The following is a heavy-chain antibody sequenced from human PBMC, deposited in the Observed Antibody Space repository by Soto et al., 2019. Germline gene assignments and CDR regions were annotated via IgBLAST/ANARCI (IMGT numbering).Heavy chain of an antibody. CDR1: GFNVNSDY. CDR3: ARTPDIAAADYYYYYGMDV. J-gene: IGHJ6*02. V-gene: IGHV3-53*01. D-gene: IGHD6-13*01. CDR2: IYSGETT. Sequence: PGGSLRLSCAASGFNVNSDYMNWVRQTPGKGLEWVASIYSGETTYYADSVRGRFTISSDKSKNTLYFQLSSLRIEDTAVYYCARTPDIAAADYYYYYGMDVWGQGTTVTVSS.